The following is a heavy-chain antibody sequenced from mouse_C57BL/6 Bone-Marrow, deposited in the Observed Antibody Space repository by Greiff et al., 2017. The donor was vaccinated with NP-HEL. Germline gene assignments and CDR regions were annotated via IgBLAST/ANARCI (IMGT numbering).Heavy chain of an antibody. J-gene: IGHJ2*01. CDR1: GYAFTNYL. CDR3: ARSYYGSPPYYFDY. Sequence: QVQLKESGAELVRPGTSVKVSCKASGYAFTNYLIEWVKQRPGQGLEWIGVINPGSGGTNYNEKFKGKATLTADKSSSTAYMQLSSLTSEDSAVYFCARSYYGSPPYYFDYWGQGTTLTVSS. CDR2: INPGSGGT. D-gene: IGHD1-1*01. V-gene: IGHV1-54*01.